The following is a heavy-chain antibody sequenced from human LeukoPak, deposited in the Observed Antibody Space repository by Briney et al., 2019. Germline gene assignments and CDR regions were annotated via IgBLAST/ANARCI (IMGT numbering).Heavy chain of an antibody. Sequence: SETLSLTCTVSGGSISSSSYYWGWIRQPPGKGLEWIGSIYYSGSTYYNPSLKSRVTISVDTSKHQFPLKLSSVTAADTAVYYCAGDIAVAGTSVSGWGQGTLVTVSS. CDR3: AGDIAVAGTSVSG. J-gene: IGHJ4*02. V-gene: IGHV4-39*01. CDR2: IYYSGST. CDR1: GGSISSSSYY. D-gene: IGHD6-19*01.